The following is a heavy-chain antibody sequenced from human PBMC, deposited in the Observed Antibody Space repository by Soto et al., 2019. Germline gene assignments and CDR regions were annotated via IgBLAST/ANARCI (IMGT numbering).Heavy chain of an antibody. J-gene: IGHJ3*01. D-gene: IGHD6-19*01. CDR2: INPDGSDK. V-gene: IGHV3-7*01. Sequence: VQVVESGGGLVQPGESLRHSCAASGFPFSTSWMSWVRQAPGKGLEWVANINPDGSDKRYVDPVKGRFTISRDNAENSLYLQMSSLRAEDTAVYYCASPHSGAWSFWGQGTMVTVSS. CDR1: GFPFSTSW. CDR3: ASPHSGAWSF.